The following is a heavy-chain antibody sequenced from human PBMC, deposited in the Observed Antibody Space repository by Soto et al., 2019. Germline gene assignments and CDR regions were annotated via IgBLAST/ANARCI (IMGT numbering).Heavy chain of an antibody. D-gene: IGHD4-17*01. CDR2: IYYSRST. J-gene: IGHJ1*01. Sequence: QVQLQESGPGLVKPSETLSLTCTVSGGSVSSGSYYWSWIRQPPGKGLEWIGYIYYSRSTNYNPSLKARVTISVDTSQNQFSLKLSSVTAADTAVYYCARVTGNGVLQHWGQGTLVTVSS. V-gene: IGHV4-61*01. CDR1: GGSVSSGSYY. CDR3: ARVTGNGVLQH.